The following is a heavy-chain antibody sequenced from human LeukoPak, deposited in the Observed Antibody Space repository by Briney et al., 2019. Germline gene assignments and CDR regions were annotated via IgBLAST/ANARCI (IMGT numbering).Heavy chain of an antibody. CDR3: ARDFCSGGSCYIEFDY. D-gene: IGHD2-15*01. V-gene: IGHV1-3*01. J-gene: IGHJ4*02. Sequence: APVKVSCKASGYTFTSYAMHWVRQAPGQRLEWMGWINAGNGNTKYSQKFQGRVTMTRDTSTSTVYMELSSLRSEDTAVYYCARDFCSGGSCYIEFDYWGQGTLVTVSS. CDR1: GYTFTSYA. CDR2: INAGNGNT.